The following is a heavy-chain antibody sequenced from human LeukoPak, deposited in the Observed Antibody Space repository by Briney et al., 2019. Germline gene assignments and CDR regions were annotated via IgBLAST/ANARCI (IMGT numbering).Heavy chain of an antibody. CDR3: AGGLHYGSGSPMHRFDP. J-gene: IGHJ5*02. CDR2: IYDGGNT. CDR1: GGSISSGDFF. V-gene: IGHV4-30-4*01. D-gene: IGHD3-10*01. Sequence: PSQTLSLTCTVSGGSISSGDFFWSWIRQPPGEGLERIGYIYDGGNTYYNPSLKSRVIMSVDTSKNQFSLKLGSVTAADTAVYHCAGGLHYGSGSPMHRFDPWGQGTLVTVSS.